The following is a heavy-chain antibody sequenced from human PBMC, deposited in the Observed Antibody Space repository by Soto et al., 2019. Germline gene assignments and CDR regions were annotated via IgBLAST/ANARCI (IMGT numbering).Heavy chain of an antibody. V-gene: IGHV4-39*07. J-gene: IGHJ5*02. CDR3: ARVPDR. D-gene: IGHD2-2*01. CDR1: GDSITSNSYF. Sequence: SETLSLTCTVSGDSITSNSYFWAWIRQPPGKGLEWIGSIYYSGSTYYNPSLKSRVTISVDRSKNQFSLKLSSVTAADTAVYYCARVPDRWGQGTLVTVSS. CDR2: IYYSGST.